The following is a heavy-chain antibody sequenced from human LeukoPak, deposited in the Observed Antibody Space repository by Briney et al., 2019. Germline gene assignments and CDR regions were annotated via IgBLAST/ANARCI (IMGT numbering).Heavy chain of an antibody. CDR2: IYYSGDT. CDR3: AHFKGGSFDF. Sequence: PSETLSLTCTVSGDSINSRSYYWGWIRQPPGKGLEWIGSIYYSGDTYYNPSLKSRVTISVDTSKNQFSLKLTSVTAADTAVYYCAHFKGGSFDFWGQGTMVTVSS. J-gene: IGHJ3*01. V-gene: IGHV4-39*01. CDR1: GDSINSRSYY. D-gene: IGHD1-26*01.